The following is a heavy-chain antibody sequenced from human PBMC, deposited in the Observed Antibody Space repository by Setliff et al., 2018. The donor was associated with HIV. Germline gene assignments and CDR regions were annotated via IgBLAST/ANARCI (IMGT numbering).Heavy chain of an antibody. CDR1: GFIFSSYA. CDR3: ASHFGYCSSTSCEGY. Sequence: GSLRLSCAASGFIFSSYAMHWVRQAPGKGLEWVAVILYDGSNKYYADSVKGRFTISRDNLKKRVYLQMNSLRAEDTAVYYCASHFGYCSSTSCEGYWGQGALVTVSS. J-gene: IGHJ4*02. V-gene: IGHV3-30*04. D-gene: IGHD2-2*01. CDR2: ILYDGSNK.